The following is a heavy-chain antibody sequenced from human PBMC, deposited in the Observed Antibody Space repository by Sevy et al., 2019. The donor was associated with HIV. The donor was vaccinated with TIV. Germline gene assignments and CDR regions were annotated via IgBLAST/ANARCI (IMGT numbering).Heavy chain of an antibody. J-gene: IGHJ3*02. Sequence: ASVKVSCKASGGTFSSYAISWVRQAPGQGLEWMGGIIPIFGTANYAQKFQGRGTITADESTSTAYMELSSLRSEDTAVYYCARAVRESYDYVWGSYRWDAFDIWGQGTMVTVSS. CDR3: ARAVRESYDYVWGSYRWDAFDI. CDR1: GGTFSSYA. V-gene: IGHV1-69*13. D-gene: IGHD3-16*02. CDR2: IIPIFGTA.